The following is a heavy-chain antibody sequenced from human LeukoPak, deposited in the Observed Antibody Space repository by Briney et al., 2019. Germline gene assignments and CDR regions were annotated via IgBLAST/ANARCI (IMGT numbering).Heavy chain of an antibody. CDR3: VTYYYGSSAPKRNY. Sequence: SETLSLTCAVYGGSFSDYFWSWIRQPPGKGLEWIGEISHSGSTTYNPSLRSRVTISGDTSKKQFSLKLSSVTAADTAVYYCVTYYYGSSAPKRNYWGQGILVTVSS. D-gene: IGHD3-22*01. V-gene: IGHV4-34*01. CDR1: GGSFSDYF. CDR2: ISHSGST. J-gene: IGHJ4*02.